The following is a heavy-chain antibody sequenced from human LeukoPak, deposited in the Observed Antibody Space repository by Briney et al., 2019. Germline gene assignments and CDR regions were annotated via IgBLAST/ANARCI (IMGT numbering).Heavy chain of an antibody. CDR3: ARGSALVVVVAASYDY. V-gene: IGHV1-69*01. CDR1: GGTFSSYA. Sequence: SVKVSCKASGGTFSSYAISWVRQAPGQGLEWMGGIIPIFGTANYAQKFQGRVTITADESTSTAYMELSSLRSEDTAVYYCARGSALVVVVAASYDYWGQGTLVTVSS. J-gene: IGHJ4*02. CDR2: IIPIFGTA. D-gene: IGHD2-15*01.